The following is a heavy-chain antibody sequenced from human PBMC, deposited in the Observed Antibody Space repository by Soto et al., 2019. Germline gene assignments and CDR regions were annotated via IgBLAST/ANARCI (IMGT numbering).Heavy chain of an antibody. Sequence: SETLSLTCTVSGGSIISGGYCWSWIRKHPGKGLEWIGYIYYSGSTYYNPSLKSRVTISVDTSKNQFSLKLSSVTAADTAVYYCARGSTTVTTRYYMDVWGKGTTVTVSS. CDR2: IYYSGST. D-gene: IGHD4-17*01. V-gene: IGHV4-31*03. CDR1: GGSIISGGYC. J-gene: IGHJ6*03. CDR3: ARGSTTVTTRYYMDV.